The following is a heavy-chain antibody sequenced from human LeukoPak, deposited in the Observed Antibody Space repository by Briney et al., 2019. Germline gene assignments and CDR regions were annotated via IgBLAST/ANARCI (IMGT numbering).Heavy chain of an antibody. D-gene: IGHD3-22*01. Sequence: GGSLRLSCAASGFTFSDYYMSWIRQAPGKGLEWVSYISSSGSTIYYADSVKGRFTISRDNAKNSLYLQMNSLRTEDTAVYYCAIDGAVVNFVYWGEGTLVTASS. CDR2: ISSSGSTI. CDR1: GFTFSDYY. CDR3: AIDGAVVNFVY. V-gene: IGHV3-11*04. J-gene: IGHJ4*02.